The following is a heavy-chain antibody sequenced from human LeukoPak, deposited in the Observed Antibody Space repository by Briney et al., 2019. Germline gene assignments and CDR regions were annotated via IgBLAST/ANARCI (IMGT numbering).Heavy chain of an antibody. CDR3: ARRFLDSSGYLRYYFDY. CDR2: IYPGDSDT. CDR1: GYRFTSNW. Sequence: GESLKISCKGFGYRFTSNWIGWVRQMPGKGLEWMGIIYPGDSDTRYSPSFQGQVTISADKSISTAYLQWSGLKASDTAMYYCARRFLDSSGYLRYYFDYWGQGTLVTVSS. D-gene: IGHD3-22*01. V-gene: IGHV5-51*01. J-gene: IGHJ4*02.